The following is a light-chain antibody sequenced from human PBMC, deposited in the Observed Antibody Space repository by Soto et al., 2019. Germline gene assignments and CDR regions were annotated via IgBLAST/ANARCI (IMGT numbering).Light chain of an antibody. V-gene: IGKV3-11*01. Sequence: EVVLTQSPATLSLSPGGRATLSCRASQSIRTSLAWYQQKPGQAPRLVIFDASNRANGVPARFGGSGSGTDFTLTINSLEPDDFAVYYCQQRNVWPPITFGKGTRLEIK. CDR2: DAS. CDR3: QQRNVWPPIT. CDR1: QSIRTS. J-gene: IGKJ5*01.